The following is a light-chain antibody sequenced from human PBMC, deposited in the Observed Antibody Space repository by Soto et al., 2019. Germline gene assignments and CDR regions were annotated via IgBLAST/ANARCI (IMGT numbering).Light chain of an antibody. CDR2: DAS. V-gene: IGKV3-15*01. Sequence: EIVMTQSPATLSVSPGEGATLSCKASQNVYNNLAWYQQRPGQPPRLLIYDASTRTTGISARFSGSGYGTEFTLTISSLRSEDFAVYFCQQCRNWPLTFGGGTKV. CDR1: QNVYNN. J-gene: IGKJ4*01. CDR3: QQCRNWPLT.